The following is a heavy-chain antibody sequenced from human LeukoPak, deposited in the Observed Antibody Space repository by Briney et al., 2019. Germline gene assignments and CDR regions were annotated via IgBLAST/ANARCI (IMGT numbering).Heavy chain of an antibody. CDR2: IIPIFGTA. V-gene: IGHV1-69*13. CDR1: GGTFRNYA. Sequence: ASVKVSCKASGGTFRNYAISWVRQAPGQGLEWMGGIIPIFGTADYAQKFQGRVTITADESTSTAYMELSSLRAEDTAVYYCARESGGRRWLQPNWFDPWGQGTLVTVSS. D-gene: IGHD5-24*01. J-gene: IGHJ5*02. CDR3: ARESGGRRWLQPNWFDP.